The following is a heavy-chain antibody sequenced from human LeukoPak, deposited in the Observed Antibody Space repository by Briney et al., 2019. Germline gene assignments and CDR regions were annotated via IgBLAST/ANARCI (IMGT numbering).Heavy chain of an antibody. V-gene: IGHV3-33*01. J-gene: IGHJ3*02. D-gene: IGHD3-3*01. CDR3: VGDLDHNDFWSGYWPDAFDS. CDR1: GFTFSNYG. CDR2: IWYDGSNE. Sequence: GGSLRLSCAASGFTFSNYGMHWVRQAPGKGLERVAVIWYDGSNEYYGDSVKGRFIISRDNSRNTLYLQMSSLRAEDTAVYYCVGDLDHNDFWSGYWPDAFDSWGQGTKVFVSS.